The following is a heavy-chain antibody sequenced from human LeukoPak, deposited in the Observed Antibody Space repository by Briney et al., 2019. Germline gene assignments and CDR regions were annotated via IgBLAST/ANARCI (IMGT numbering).Heavy chain of an antibody. CDR1: AFTFSGYS. CDR3: AREYSSSSGRSFDY. CDR2: ISPSATTI. Sequence: GGSLRLSCAASAFTFSGYSMNWVRQAPGKGLEWVSYISPSATTIYYADSVKGRFTISRDNAKNSLNLQMNSLRAEDTAVYYCAREYSSSSGRSFDYWGQGTLVTVSS. J-gene: IGHJ4*02. V-gene: IGHV3-48*01. D-gene: IGHD6-6*01.